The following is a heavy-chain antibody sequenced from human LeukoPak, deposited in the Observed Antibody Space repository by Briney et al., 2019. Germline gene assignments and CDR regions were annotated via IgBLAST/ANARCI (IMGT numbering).Heavy chain of an antibody. Sequence: GGSLRLSCAASGFTFSSYGMHWVRQAPGKGLEWVAVISYDGSNKYYADSVKGRFTISRDNSKNTLYLQMNSLRAEDTAVYYCAKDGSGFHEHGDYFDYWGQGTLVTVSS. D-gene: IGHD3-10*01. CDR3: AKDGSGFHEHGDYFDY. CDR2: ISYDGSNK. CDR1: GFTFSSYG. J-gene: IGHJ4*02. V-gene: IGHV3-30*18.